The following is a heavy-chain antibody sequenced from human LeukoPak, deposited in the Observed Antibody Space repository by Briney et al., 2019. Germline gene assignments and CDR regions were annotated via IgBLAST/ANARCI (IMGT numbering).Heavy chain of an antibody. J-gene: IGHJ6*02. Sequence: PGGSLRLSCAASGFTFSSYVMHWVRQAPGKGLEWVAIISYDGSNKYYADSVKGRFTISRDNSKNSLYLQMNSLRAEDTALYYCAKAFFGGEAGYYGMDVWGQGTTVTVSS. CDR2: ISYDGSNK. CDR1: GFTFSSYV. V-gene: IGHV3-30-3*01. D-gene: IGHD3-10*01. CDR3: AKAFFGGEAGYYGMDV.